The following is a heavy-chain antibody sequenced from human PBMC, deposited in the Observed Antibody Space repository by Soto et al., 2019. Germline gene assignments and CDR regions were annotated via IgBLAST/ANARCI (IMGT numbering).Heavy chain of an antibody. CDR1: GGSISGYY. V-gene: IGHV4-59*08. CDR3: ARHSNDHRKSLAY. Sequence: SETLSLTCTVSGGSISGYYWSWIRHPPGKGLEWIAYIYYSGSSNSNPSLKSRVTISVDTSKNQFSLKLSSVTAADTAVYYCARHSNDHRKSLAYWGQGTLVTVSS. J-gene: IGHJ4*02. CDR2: IYYSGSS. D-gene: IGHD1-1*01.